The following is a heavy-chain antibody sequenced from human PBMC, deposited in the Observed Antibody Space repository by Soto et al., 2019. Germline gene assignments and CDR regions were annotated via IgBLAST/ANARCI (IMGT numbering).Heavy chain of an antibody. CDR2: IIPIFGTA. Sequence: GASVQVSCKASGGTFSSYAISWVRQAPGQGLEWMGGIIPIFGTANYAQKFQGRVTITADESTSTAYMELSSLRSEDTAVYYCARGDGYGRQNDYWGQGTLVTVS. V-gene: IGHV1-69*13. CDR3: ARGDGYGRQNDY. CDR1: GGTFSSYA. J-gene: IGHJ4*02. D-gene: IGHD5-12*01.